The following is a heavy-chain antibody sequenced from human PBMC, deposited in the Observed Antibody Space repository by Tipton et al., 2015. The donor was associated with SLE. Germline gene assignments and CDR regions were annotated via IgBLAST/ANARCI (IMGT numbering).Heavy chain of an antibody. V-gene: IGHV3-23*01. J-gene: IGHJ3*02. D-gene: IGHD6-6*01. Sequence: SLRLSCAASGFTLSSYAMSWVRQAPGKGLEWVSAISGSGGSTYYADSVKGRFTISRDNSKNTLYLQMNSLRAEDTAVYYCAKDRRARPAAFDIWGQGTMVTVSS. CDR1: GFTLSSYA. CDR2: ISGSGGST. CDR3: AKDRRARPAAFDI.